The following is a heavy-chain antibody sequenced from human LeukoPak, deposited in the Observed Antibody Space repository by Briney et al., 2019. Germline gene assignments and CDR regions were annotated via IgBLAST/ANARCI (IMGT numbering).Heavy chain of an antibody. CDR2: ISKSGDHT. J-gene: IGHJ6*02. Sequence: GGSLRLACAVSGLTFDNYAMSWVRQAPGKGLEWVSAISKSGDHTYYAASAKGRFTIYRDNSKNTQYLQMNSLRAEDTAVYYCATSWGPDTSAFRWGRDGMDVWGQGTTVIVS. D-gene: IGHD3-16*01. CDR3: ATSWGPDTSAFRWGRDGMDV. CDR1: GLTFDNYA. V-gene: IGHV3-23*01.